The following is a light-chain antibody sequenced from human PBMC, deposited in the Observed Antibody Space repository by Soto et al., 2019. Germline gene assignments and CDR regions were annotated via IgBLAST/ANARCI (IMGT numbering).Light chain of an antibody. CDR1: QNVGSY. CDR2: DAS. J-gene: IGKJ5*01. V-gene: IGKV3-11*01. Sequence: EIVLTQSPATLSLSPRERVTLSCRASQNVGSYLAWYQQKPGLAPRLLIYDASKVATGIPARFSGSGSRIYFTLTISSLELEDFAVYYCQERSDWQLAFGEGRRLEIK. CDR3: QERSDWQLA.